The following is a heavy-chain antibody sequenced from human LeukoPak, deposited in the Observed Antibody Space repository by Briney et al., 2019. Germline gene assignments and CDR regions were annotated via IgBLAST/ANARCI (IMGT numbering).Heavy chain of an antibody. CDR3: TRALYYDLWSGFDP. V-gene: IGHV1-69*13. CDR1: GGTFNTYA. Sequence: GASVKVSCKASGGTFNTYAISWVRQAPGQGLEWMGGIIPLFGTANYAQKFQGRVTITADESTSTAYMELSSLRSEDTAVYYCTRALYYDLWSGFDPWGQGTLVTVSS. D-gene: IGHD3-3*01. CDR2: IIPLFGTA. J-gene: IGHJ5*02.